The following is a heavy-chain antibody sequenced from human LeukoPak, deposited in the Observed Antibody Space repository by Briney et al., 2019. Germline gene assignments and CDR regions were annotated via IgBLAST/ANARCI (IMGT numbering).Heavy chain of an antibody. V-gene: IGHV4-61*02. CDR2: IYTSGST. Sequence: PSETLSLTCTVSGGSISSGSYYWSWIRQPAGKGLEWIGRIYTSGSTNYNPSLKSRVTISVDTSKNQFSLKLSSVTAADTAVYYYARDSSAGTIFGVADAFDIWGQGTMVTVSS. CDR3: ARDSSAGTIFGVADAFDI. J-gene: IGHJ3*02. D-gene: IGHD3-3*01. CDR1: GGSISSGSYY.